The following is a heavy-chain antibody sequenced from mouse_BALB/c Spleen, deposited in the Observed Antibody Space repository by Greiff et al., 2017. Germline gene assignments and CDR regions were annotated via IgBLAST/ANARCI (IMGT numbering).Heavy chain of an antibody. CDR3: ARQGYGNYFDY. V-gene: IGHV5-12-1*01. D-gene: IGHD2-1*01. J-gene: IGHJ2*01. CDR2: ISSGGGST. CDR1: GFAFSSYD. Sequence: EVQLVESGGGLVKPGGSLKLSCAASGFAFSSYDMSWVRQTPEKRLEWVAYISSGGGSTYYPDTVKGRFTISRDNAKNTLYLQMSSLKSEDTAMYYCARQGYGNYFDYWGQGTTRTGSS.